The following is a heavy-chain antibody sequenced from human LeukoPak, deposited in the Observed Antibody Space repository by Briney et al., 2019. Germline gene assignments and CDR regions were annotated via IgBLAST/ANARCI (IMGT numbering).Heavy chain of an antibody. Sequence: GGSLRLSCAASGFTFSSYGMHWVRQAPGKGLEWVAVISYDGSNKYYADSVKGRFTISRDNSKNTLYLQMNSLRAKDTAVYYCAKDPGSQKWGYFDYWGQGTLVTVSS. CDR3: AKDPGSQKWGYFDY. D-gene: IGHD1-26*01. CDR2: ISYDGSNK. CDR1: GFTFSSYG. J-gene: IGHJ4*02. V-gene: IGHV3-30*18.